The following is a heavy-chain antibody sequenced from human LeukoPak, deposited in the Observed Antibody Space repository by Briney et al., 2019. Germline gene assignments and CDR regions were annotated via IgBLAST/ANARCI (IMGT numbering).Heavy chain of an antibody. CDR3: ASAEGSTDY. J-gene: IGHJ4*02. CDR2: VKHRGSN. D-gene: IGHD4-11*01. V-gene: IGHV4-34*01. CDR1: GESLSNYY. Sequence: PSETLSLTCAVYGESLSNYYRTWIRQSPGKGLEWIGEVKHRGSNNLNPSLKSRLTLSVDTSMHQISLKLSAMTAADAAVYYCASAEGSTDYWGQGTLVTVSS.